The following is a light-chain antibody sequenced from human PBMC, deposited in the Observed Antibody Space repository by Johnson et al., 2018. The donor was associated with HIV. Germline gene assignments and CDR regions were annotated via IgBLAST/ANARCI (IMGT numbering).Light chain of an antibody. CDR2: ENN. J-gene: IGLJ1*01. CDR3: GIWDASLSPLYV. Sequence: QSVLTQPPSVSAAPGQKVTISCSGSSSNIGNNYVSWYQQLPGTAPKLLIYENNKRPSGIPDRFSGSESCSSATLGITGLQPGDEADYYCGIWDASLSPLYVFGTGTTITVL. CDR1: SSNIGNNY. V-gene: IGLV1-51*02.